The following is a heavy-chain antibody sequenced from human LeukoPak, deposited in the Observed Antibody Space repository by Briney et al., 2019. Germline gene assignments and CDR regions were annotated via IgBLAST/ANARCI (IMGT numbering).Heavy chain of an antibody. V-gene: IGHV3-48*02. CDR1: GFTFTTYT. CDR3: ARDRDWAFDY. J-gene: IGHJ4*02. Sequence: PGGSLRLSCAASGFTFTTYTMNWVRQAPGKGLEWLSFISSDGGTMSYADSVKGRFTISRDNVKNSVCLQVNSLRDEDTAVYYCARDRDWAFDYWGQGTLVTVSS. CDR2: ISSDGGTM. D-gene: IGHD3-9*01.